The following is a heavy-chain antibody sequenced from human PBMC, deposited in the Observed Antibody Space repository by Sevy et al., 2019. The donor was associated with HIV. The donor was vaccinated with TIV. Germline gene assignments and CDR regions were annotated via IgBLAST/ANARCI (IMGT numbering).Heavy chain of an antibody. CDR1: GFTFSSYS. Sequence: GGSLRLSCAASGFTFSSYSMNWVRQAPGKGLEWVSSISSSSSYIYYADSVKGRFTISRDNAKNSLYLQMNSLRAEDTAVDYCAREEGTQLRLGELSLGALAFDIWGQGTMVTVSS. J-gene: IGHJ3*02. CDR3: AREEGTQLRLGELSLGALAFDI. V-gene: IGHV3-21*01. D-gene: IGHD3-16*02. CDR2: ISSSSSYI.